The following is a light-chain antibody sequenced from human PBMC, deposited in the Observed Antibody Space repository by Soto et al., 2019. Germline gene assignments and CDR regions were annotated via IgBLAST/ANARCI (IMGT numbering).Light chain of an antibody. V-gene: IGKV1-5*01. Sequence: DIQMTQSPSTLSASVGDRVTLTCRASHSIGSWLAWYQQRPGKAPKPLIYDASSLESGVPSRFSGRGSGTEFTLTISSLQPDDFATYYCQEYNSFFTFGPGTKVDIK. CDR3: QEYNSFFT. CDR2: DAS. CDR1: HSIGSW. J-gene: IGKJ3*01.